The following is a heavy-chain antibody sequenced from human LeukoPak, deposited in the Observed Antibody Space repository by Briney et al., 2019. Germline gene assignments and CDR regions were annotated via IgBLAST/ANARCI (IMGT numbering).Heavy chain of an antibody. CDR1: GFTVSSNH. Sequence: PGGSLRLSCAVSGFTVSSNHMSWVRQAPGKGLEWVSVIYSGGSTYYADSVKGRFTISRDNSKNTLYLQMNSLRAEDTAVYYCYSMIVVEIRVINDYWGQGTLVTVSS. V-gene: IGHV3-66*01. CDR2: IYSGGST. CDR3: YSMIVVEIRVINDY. D-gene: IGHD3-22*01. J-gene: IGHJ4*02.